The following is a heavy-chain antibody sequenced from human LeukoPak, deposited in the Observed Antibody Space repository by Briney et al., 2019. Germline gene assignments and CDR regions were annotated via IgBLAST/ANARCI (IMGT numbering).Heavy chain of an antibody. Sequence: SVKVSCKASGGTFSSYAISWVRQAPGQGLEWLGGIIPIFGTAIYAQNFQGRVTITADASTRTAYMELSSLRSEDTAVYYCARDFGIAAAGTGGWYFDYRGQGTLVTVSS. CDR1: GGTFSSYA. J-gene: IGHJ4*02. V-gene: IGHV1-69*13. CDR3: ARDFGIAAAGTGGWYFDY. D-gene: IGHD6-13*01. CDR2: IIPIFGTA.